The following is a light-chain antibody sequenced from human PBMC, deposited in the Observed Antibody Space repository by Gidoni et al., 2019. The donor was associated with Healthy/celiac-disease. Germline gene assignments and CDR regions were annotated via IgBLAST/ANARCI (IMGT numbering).Light chain of an antibody. V-gene: IGLV2-14*01. J-gene: IGLJ2*01. Sequence: SALTQPASVSGSPGQSITISCTGTSSDVGGYNYVAWYQQPPGKAPKRMIYEVSNRPSGVSNRFSGSKSGNTASLTIAGLQAEDEADYYCSSYTSSSTPAVFGGGTKLTVL. CDR2: EVS. CDR3: SSYTSSSTPAV. CDR1: SSDVGGYNY.